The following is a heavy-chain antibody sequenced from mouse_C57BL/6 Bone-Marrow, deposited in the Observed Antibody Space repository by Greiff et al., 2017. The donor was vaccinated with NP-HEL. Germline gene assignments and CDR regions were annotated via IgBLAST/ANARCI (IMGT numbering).Heavy chain of an antibody. CDR1: GYTFTSYW. Sequence: QVQLQQPGAELVRPGSSVKLSCKASGYTFTSYWMDWVKQRPGQGLEWIGNIYPSDSETHYNQKFKDKATLTVDKSSSTAYMQLSSLTSEDSAVYYCARYYDGKDYYAMDYWGQGTSVTVSS. J-gene: IGHJ4*01. CDR3: ARYYDGKDYYAMDY. V-gene: IGHV1-61*01. CDR2: IYPSDSET. D-gene: IGHD1-1*01.